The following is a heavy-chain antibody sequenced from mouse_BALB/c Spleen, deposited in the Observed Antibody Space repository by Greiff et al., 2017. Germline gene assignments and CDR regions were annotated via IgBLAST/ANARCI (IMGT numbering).Heavy chain of an antibody. CDR3: ARSGDYYGRGAMDY. Sequence: EVQLQQSGAELVKPGASVKLSCTASGFNIKDTYMHWVKQRPEQGLEWIGRIDPANGNTKYDPKFQGKATITADTSSNTAYLQLSSLTSEDTAVYYCARSGDYYGRGAMDYWGQGTSVTVSS. CDR2: IDPANGNT. V-gene: IGHV14-3*02. J-gene: IGHJ4*01. CDR1: GFNIKDTY. D-gene: IGHD1-1*01.